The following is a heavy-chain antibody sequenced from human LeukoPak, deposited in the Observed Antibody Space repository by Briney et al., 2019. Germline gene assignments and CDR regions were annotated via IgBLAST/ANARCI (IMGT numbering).Heavy chain of an antibody. D-gene: IGHD2-2*01. CDR1: GYTFTGYY. CDR2: INPNSGGT. V-gene: IGHV1-2*02. CDR3: AKSIVVVPAAPFNWFDP. Sequence: GASVKVSCKASGYTFTGYYMHWVRQAPGQGLEWMGWINPNSGGTNYAQKFQGRVTMTRDTSISTAYMELSRLRSDDTAVYYCAKSIVVVPAAPFNWFDPWGQGTLVTVSS. J-gene: IGHJ5*02.